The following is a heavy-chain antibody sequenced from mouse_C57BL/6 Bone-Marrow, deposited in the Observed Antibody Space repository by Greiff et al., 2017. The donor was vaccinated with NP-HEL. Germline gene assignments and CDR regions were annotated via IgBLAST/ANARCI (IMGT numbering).Heavy chain of an antibody. CDR1: GFTFSSYG. CDR3: TRDQDYYSNFFAY. J-gene: IGHJ3*01. D-gene: IGHD2-5*01. Sequence: EVKVVESGGDLVKPGGSLKLSCAASGFTFSSYGMSWVRQTPDKRLEWVATISSGGSYTYYPDSVKGRFTISRDNAKNTLYLQMSSLKSEDTAMYYCTRDQDYYSNFFAYWGQGTLVTVSA. V-gene: IGHV5-6*01. CDR2: ISSGGSYT.